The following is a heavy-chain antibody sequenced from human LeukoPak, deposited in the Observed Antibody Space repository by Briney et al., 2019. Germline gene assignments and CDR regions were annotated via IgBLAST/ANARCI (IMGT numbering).Heavy chain of an antibody. V-gene: IGHV3-11*01. CDR2: ISSSGSTI. CDR3: AKDTYSSSWYEPNFDY. J-gene: IGHJ4*02. D-gene: IGHD6-13*01. CDR1: GFTFSDYY. Sequence: PGGSLRLSCAASGFTFSDYYMSWIRQAPGKGLEWVSYISSSGSTIYYADSVKGRFTISRDNAKNSLYLQMNSLRAEDTAVYYCAKDTYSSSWYEPNFDYWGQGTLVTVSS.